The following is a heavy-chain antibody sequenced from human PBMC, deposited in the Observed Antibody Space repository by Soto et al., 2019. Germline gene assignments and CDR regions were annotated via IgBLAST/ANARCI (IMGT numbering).Heavy chain of an antibody. J-gene: IGHJ4*02. CDR3: ARGVGSSPPQY. CDR2: IYASGSP. D-gene: IGHD1-26*01. V-gene: IGHV4-59*02. Sequence: SETLSLTCTISGGSVSVYYWSWIRQSTGQGLEWIGYIYASGSPYYNPSLRSRVTISADTSKNQISLKLTSPTAADTAVYYCARGVGSSPPQYWGRGTLVTVSS. CDR1: GGSVSVYY.